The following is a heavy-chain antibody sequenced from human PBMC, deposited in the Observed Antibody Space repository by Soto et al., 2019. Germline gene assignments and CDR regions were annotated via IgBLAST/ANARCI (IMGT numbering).Heavy chain of an antibody. J-gene: IGHJ6*02. CDR3: ARFASRDGYNYYYYYGMDV. V-gene: IGHV1-46*01. CDR1: GYAFTSYY. D-gene: IGHD5-18*01. Sequence: ASVKGSCKASGYAFTSYYMHWVRQAPGQGLEWMGIINPSGGSTSYAQKFQGRVTMTRDTSTSTVYMELSSLRSEDTAVYYCARFASRDGYNYYYYYGMDVWGQGTTVTVSS. CDR2: INPSGGST.